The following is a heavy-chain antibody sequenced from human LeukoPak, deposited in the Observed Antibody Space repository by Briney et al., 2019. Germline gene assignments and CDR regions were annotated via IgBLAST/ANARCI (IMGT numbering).Heavy chain of an antibody. CDR2: IYYSGST. D-gene: IGHD3-22*01. Sequence: SETLSLTCTVSGGSISSSSYYWGWIRQPPGKGLEWIGSIYYSGSTYYNPSLKSRVTISVDTSKNQFSLKLSSVTAADTAVYYCARALTYYYDSSGYPRGYFDYWGQGTLVTVSS. CDR3: ARALTYYYDSSGYPRGYFDY. CDR1: GGSISSSSYY. J-gene: IGHJ4*02. V-gene: IGHV4-39*07.